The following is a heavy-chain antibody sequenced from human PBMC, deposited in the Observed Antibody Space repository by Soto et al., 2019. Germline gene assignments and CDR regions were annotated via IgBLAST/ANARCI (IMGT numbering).Heavy chain of an antibody. CDR1: GGTFSSYT. V-gene: IGHV1-69*08. Sequence: QVQLVQSGAEVKKPGSSVKVSCKASGGTFSSYTISWVRQAPGQGLEWMGRIIPILGIANYAQKFQGRVTITADKSPSTAYMELSSLRSEDTAVYYCARDGYSSGWYGGQVDYWGQGTLVTVSS. D-gene: IGHD6-19*01. CDR3: ARDGYSSGWYGGQVDY. CDR2: IIPILGIA. J-gene: IGHJ4*02.